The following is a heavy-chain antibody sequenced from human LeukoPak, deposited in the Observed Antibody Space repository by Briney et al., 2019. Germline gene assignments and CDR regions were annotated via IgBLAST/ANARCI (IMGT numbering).Heavy chain of an antibody. CDR3: ASGPLIPYYYASGSYIFDH. D-gene: IGHD3-10*01. V-gene: IGHV1-2*02. Sequence: ASVKVSCKASGYTFTDYYLHWVCQAPGQGLEWMGWINPNSGGTNFALKFQDRVTMTRDTSITTAYMELTRLKSDDTAVYYCASGPLIPYYYASGSYIFDHWGQGTLVTVSS. CDR2: INPNSGGT. J-gene: IGHJ4*02. CDR1: GYTFTDYY.